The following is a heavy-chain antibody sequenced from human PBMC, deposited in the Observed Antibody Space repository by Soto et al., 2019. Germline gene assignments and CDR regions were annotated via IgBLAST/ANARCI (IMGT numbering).Heavy chain of an antibody. CDR3: AKTAGYSYDYYYYYGMDV. J-gene: IGHJ6*02. CDR2: ISGRGGST. Sequence: PGGSLRLSCVASGFSFSNSAMSWVRQAPGKXLEWVSVISGRGGSTYYADSVKGRFTSSRDNSKNTLYLRMNSLRAEDTAVYYCAKTAGYSYDYYYYYGMDVWGQGTTVTVSS. CDR1: GFSFSNSA. D-gene: IGHD5-18*01. V-gene: IGHV3-23*01.